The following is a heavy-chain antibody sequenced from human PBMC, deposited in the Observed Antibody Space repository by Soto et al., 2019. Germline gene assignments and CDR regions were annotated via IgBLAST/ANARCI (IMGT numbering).Heavy chain of an antibody. V-gene: IGHV4-59*08. CDR2: IYYSGST. CDR1: GGSISSYY. CDR3: ARPNNWNDGWIDP. D-gene: IGHD1-1*01. Sequence: SETLSLTCTVSGGSISSYYWSWIRQPPGKGLEWIGYIYYSGSTNYNPSLKSRVTMSVDTSKNQFSLKLSSVTAADTAVYYCARPNNWNDGWIDPWGQGTLVTVSS. J-gene: IGHJ5*02.